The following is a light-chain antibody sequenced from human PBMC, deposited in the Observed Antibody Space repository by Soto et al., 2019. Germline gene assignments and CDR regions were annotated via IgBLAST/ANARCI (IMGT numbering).Light chain of an antibody. CDR1: SSNIGSNY. J-gene: IGLJ2*01. CDR3: AAWDDGLSGPL. CDR2: SNN. Sequence: QSVLTQPPSASGTPGQRVTISCSGSSSNIGSNYVYWYQHLPGTAPKLLIYSNNQRPSGVPDRFSGSKFGTSASLAISGLRSEDEADYYCAAWDDGLSGPLFGGGTKVTVL. V-gene: IGLV1-47*02.